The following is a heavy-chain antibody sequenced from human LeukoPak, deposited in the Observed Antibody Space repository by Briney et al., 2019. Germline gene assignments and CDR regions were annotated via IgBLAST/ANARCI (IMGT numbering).Heavy chain of an antibody. CDR1: GFTFSSYG. J-gene: IGHJ4*02. Sequence: GRSLRLSCAASGFTFSSYGMHWVRQAPGKGLEWVAVISYDGSNKYYADSVKGRFTISRDNAKDSLYLQMNGLRAEDTAVYYCAKNVRSSGWYLDYWGQGTLVTVS. D-gene: IGHD6-19*01. V-gene: IGHV3-30*18. CDR3: AKNVRSSGWYLDY. CDR2: ISYDGSNK.